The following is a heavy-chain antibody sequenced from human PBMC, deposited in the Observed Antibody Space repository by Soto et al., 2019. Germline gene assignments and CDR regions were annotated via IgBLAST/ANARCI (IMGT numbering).Heavy chain of an antibody. Sequence: ASVKVSCKASGYTFTSYYMHWVRQAPGQGLEWMGIINPSGGSTSYAQKFQGRVTMTRDTSKSTVYMELSSLRSEDTAVYYCGRLGGSWKSGFAPGGQETLVPVPS. CDR2: INPSGGST. J-gene: IGHJ5*02. D-gene: IGHD6-13*01. CDR3: GRLGGSWKSGFAP. V-gene: IGHV1-46*01. CDR1: GYTFTSYY.